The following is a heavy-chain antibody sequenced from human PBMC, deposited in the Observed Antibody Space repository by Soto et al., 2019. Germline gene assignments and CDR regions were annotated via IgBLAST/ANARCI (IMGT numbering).Heavy chain of an antibody. Sequence: GGSLRLSCVDYGFTFSSYWMNWVRQAPGKGLEWVANIKQDGSEKYYVDSAKGRFTISRDNAKNSLYLQMNSLSAEDTAIYYCATSRTFDDWGQGTLVTVSS. J-gene: IGHJ4*02. CDR1: GFTFSSYW. CDR3: ATSRTFDD. CDR2: IKQDGSEK. D-gene: IGHD6-13*01. V-gene: IGHV3-7*01.